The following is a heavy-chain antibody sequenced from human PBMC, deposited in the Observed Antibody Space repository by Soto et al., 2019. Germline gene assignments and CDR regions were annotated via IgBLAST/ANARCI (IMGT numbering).Heavy chain of an antibody. J-gene: IGHJ6*02. CDR2: INHSGST. CDR3: AXGRARRYSYGDYYGMDV. Sequence: TSETLSLTCAVYGGSFSCYYWSRIRQPPGKGLEWIGEINHSGSTNYNPSLKSRVTISVDTSKNQFSLKLSSVTAADTAVYYCAXGRARRYSYGDYYGMDVWGQGTTVTVSS. V-gene: IGHV4-34*01. CDR1: GGSFSCYY. D-gene: IGHD5-18*01.